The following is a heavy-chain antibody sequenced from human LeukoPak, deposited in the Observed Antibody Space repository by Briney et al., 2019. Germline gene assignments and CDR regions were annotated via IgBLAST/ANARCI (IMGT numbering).Heavy chain of an antibody. D-gene: IGHD6-13*01. Sequence: GGSLRLSCAASGFTFSSYAMSWVRQAPGKGLEWVSAISGSGGSTYYAGSVKGRFTISRDNSKNTLYLQMNSLRAEDTAVYYCAKDTELIAAAGSFDYWGQGTLVTVSS. CDR3: AKDTELIAAAGSFDY. V-gene: IGHV3-23*01. J-gene: IGHJ4*02. CDR1: GFTFSSYA. CDR2: ISGSGGST.